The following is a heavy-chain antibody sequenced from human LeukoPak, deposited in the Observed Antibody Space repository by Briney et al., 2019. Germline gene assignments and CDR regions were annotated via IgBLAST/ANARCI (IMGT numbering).Heavy chain of an antibody. CDR3: AKYYYDSSGYYSFDY. Sequence: ASVKVSCKASGSTFTSYGISWVRQAPGQGPEWMGWISAYNGNTNYAQKLQGRVTMTTDTSTSTAYMELRSLRSDDTAVYYCAKYYYDSSGYYSFDYWGQGTLVTVSS. V-gene: IGHV1-18*01. D-gene: IGHD3-22*01. J-gene: IGHJ4*02. CDR1: GSTFTSYG. CDR2: ISAYNGNT.